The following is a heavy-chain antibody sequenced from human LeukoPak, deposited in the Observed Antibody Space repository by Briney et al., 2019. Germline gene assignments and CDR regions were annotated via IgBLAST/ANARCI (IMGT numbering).Heavy chain of an antibody. J-gene: IGHJ6*01. CDR1: GGSVASTGRY. CDR2: AYYTGDI. CDR3: GRHVSNGWDYHYGLDV. V-gene: IGHV4-39*01. D-gene: IGHD6-19*01. Sequence: SETLSLTCTVSGGSVASTGRYWGWIRQPPGKGLGWIGSAYYTGDIYSPPSLKSRLTISVDTSKNQFALTLSSVTAADTAVYYCGRHVSNGWDYHYGLDVWGRGTTVTVSS.